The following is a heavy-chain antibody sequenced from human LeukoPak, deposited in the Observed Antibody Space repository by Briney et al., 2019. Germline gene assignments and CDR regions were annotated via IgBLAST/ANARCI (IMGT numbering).Heavy chain of an antibody. J-gene: IGHJ4*02. D-gene: IGHD5-18*01. CDR1: GFTFSSYA. CDR2: ISSNGGST. V-gene: IGHV3-64D*06. Sequence: GGSLRLSCSASGFTFSSYAMHWVRQAPGKGLEYVSAISSNGGSTYYADSVKGRFTISRDNSKNTLYLQMSSLRAEDTAVYYCVKDRGYSYGELRYWGQGTLVTVSS. CDR3: VKDRGYSYGELRY.